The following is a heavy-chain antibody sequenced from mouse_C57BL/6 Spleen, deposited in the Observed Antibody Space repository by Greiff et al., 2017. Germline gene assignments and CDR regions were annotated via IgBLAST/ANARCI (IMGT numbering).Heavy chain of an antibody. CDR1: GYTFTSYW. Sequence: QVQLKQPGAELVKPGASVKLSCKASGYTFTSYWMHWVKQRPGQGLEWIGMIHPNSGSTNYNEKFKSKATLTVDKSSSTAYMQLSSLTSEDSAVYYCARSLYGGFAYWGQGTLVTVSA. CDR2: IHPNSGST. J-gene: IGHJ3*01. D-gene: IGHD1-1*01. CDR3: ARSLYGGFAY. V-gene: IGHV1-64*01.